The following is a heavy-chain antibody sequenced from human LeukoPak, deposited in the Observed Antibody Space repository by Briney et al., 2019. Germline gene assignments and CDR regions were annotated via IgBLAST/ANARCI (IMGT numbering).Heavy chain of an antibody. D-gene: IGHD1-26*01. CDR3: AKAGRSGSYYDY. V-gene: IGHV3-9*01. J-gene: IGHJ4*02. CDR2: ISWNSGSI. CDR1: GFTFDDYA. Sequence: PGGSLRLSCAASGFTFDDYAMHWVRQAPGKGLEWDSGISWNSGSIGYADSVKGRFTISRDNAKNSLYLQMNSLRAEDTALYYCAKAGRSGSYYDYWGQGTLVTVSS.